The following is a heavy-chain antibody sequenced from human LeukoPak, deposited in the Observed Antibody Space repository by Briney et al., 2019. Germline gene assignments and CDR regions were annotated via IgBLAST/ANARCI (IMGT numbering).Heavy chain of an antibody. D-gene: IGHD2-2*01. CDR2: IKSKTDGGTT. Sequence: PGGSLRLSCAASGFIVSSNYMNWVRQAPGKGLEWVGRIKSKTDGGTTDYAAPVKGRFTTSRDDSKNTLYLQMNSLKNEDTAVYSCTTVRSPATTCYWGYYYNGIDLWGQGTTVTVSS. CDR3: TTVRSPATTCYWGYYYNGIDL. J-gene: IGHJ6*02. V-gene: IGHV3-15*07. CDR1: GFIVSSNY.